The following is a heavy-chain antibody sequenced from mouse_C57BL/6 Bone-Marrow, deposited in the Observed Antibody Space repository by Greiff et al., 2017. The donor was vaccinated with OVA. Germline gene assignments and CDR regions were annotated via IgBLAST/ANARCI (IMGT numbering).Heavy chain of an antibody. CDR2: IEPSDSYT. CDR3: ARWGAWFAY. V-gene: IGHV1-69*01. J-gene: IGHJ3*01. Sequence: QVQLQQPGAELVMPGASVKLSCKASGYTFTSYWMHWVKQRPGQGLGWIGEIEPSDSYTNYNQKFKGKSTLTVDKSSSTAYMQLSSLTSGDSAVYYCARWGAWFAYWGQGTLVTVSA. CDR1: GYTFTSYW.